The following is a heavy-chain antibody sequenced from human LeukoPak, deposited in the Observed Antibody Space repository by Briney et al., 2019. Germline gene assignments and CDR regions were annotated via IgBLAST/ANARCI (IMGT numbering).Heavy chain of an antibody. D-gene: IGHD2-15*01. CDR2: ISGSGGST. Sequence: GGSLRLSCAASGFTFSSYAMSWVRQAPGKGLEWVSAISGSGGSTYYADSVKGRFTISRDNSKNTLYLQVNSLRAEDTAVYYYARARYCSGGSCYGIYYFDYWGQGTLVTVSS. J-gene: IGHJ4*02. CDR3: ARARYCSGGSCYGIYYFDY. CDR1: GFTFSSYA. V-gene: IGHV3-23*01.